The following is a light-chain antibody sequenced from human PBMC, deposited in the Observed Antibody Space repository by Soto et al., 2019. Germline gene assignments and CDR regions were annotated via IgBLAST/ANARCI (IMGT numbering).Light chain of an antibody. Sequence: DIQLTQSPSFLSASVGDRVTITCRASQGISSYLAWYQQRPGKAPKFLMYKASSLESGVPSRFSGSGSGTEFTLTISSLQPDDFATYYCQQYNSYSTFGQGTRLEIK. V-gene: IGKV1-5*03. CDR3: QQYNSYST. CDR1: QGISSY. J-gene: IGKJ5*01. CDR2: KAS.